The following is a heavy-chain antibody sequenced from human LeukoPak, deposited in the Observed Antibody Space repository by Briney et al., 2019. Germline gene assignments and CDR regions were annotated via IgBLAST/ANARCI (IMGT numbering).Heavy chain of an antibody. CDR1: GFTVSSNY. V-gene: IGHV3-53*01. D-gene: IGHD1-26*01. CDR2: IYSGGST. CDR3: ARGGSYLSAFDI. J-gene: IGHJ3*02. Sequence: GGSLRLSCVASGFTVSSNYMSWVRQAPGKGLEWVSVIYSGGSTYYADSVKGQFTISRDNSKSTLYIQMNSLRAEDTAVYYCARGGSYLSAFDIWGQGTMVTVSS.